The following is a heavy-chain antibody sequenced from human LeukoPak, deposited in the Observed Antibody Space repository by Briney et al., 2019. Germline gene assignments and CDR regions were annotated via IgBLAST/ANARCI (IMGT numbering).Heavy chain of an antibody. CDR1: GFPFSSYR. CDR2: INSDGSST. CDR3: ARAVTVVTRGGLVFDY. Sequence: GGSLRLSCAASGFPFSSYRMHWVRQAPGKGLVWVSRINSDGSSTSYADSVKGRFTISRDNAKNTLYLQMSSLRDEDTSVYYWARAVTVVTRGGLVFDYWGQGTLVTVSS. V-gene: IGHV3-74*01. J-gene: IGHJ4*02. D-gene: IGHD2-21*02.